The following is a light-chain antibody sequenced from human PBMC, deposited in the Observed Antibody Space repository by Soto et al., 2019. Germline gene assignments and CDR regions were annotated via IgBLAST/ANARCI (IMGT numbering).Light chain of an antibody. Sequence: DIQMTQSPSSLSASVGDRVTITCRASQGISNFLAWYQQKPGKVPKLLISAASTLQSGVPSRFSGRGSGTDFNITITSIQPEDVATYYCQKYSSVITFGQGTRLEIK. CDR3: QKYSSVIT. CDR2: AAS. J-gene: IGKJ5*01. V-gene: IGKV1-27*01. CDR1: QGISNF.